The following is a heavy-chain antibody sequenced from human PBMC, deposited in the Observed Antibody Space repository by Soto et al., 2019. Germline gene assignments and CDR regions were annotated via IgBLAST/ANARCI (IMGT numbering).Heavy chain of an antibody. Sequence: QVQLQESVPGLVKPSETLSLICTVSGGSIRNYYWSWIRQPPGKGLEWIGFIYYTAATTSYKPSRNSRVTTSVDTSKTQCSLPLRSVTAAATAVSYCARHQEVRGAVGRYHYYGMEVWGQGTTVSVSS. CDR1: GGSIRNYY. J-gene: IGHJ6*02. CDR2: IYYTAATT. CDR3: ARHQEVRGAVGRYHYYGMEV. V-gene: IGHV4-59*08. D-gene: IGHD3-10*01.